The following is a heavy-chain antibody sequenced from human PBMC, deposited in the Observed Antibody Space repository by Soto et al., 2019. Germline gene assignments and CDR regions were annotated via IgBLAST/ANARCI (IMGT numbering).Heavy chain of an antibody. Sequence: SETLSLTCTVSGGSISSGGYYWSWIRQHPGKGLEWIGYIYYSGSTYYNPSLKSRVTISVDTSKNQFSLKLSSVTAADTAVYYCAREGQIDPMVRGVIIDYWGQGTLVTVSS. CDR2: IYYSGST. D-gene: IGHD3-10*01. CDR1: GGSISSGGYY. CDR3: AREGQIDPMVRGVIIDY. J-gene: IGHJ4*02. V-gene: IGHV4-31*03.